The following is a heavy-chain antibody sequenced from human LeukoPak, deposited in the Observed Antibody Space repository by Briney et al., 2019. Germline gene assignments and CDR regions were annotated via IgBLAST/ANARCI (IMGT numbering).Heavy chain of an antibody. CDR2: IRSKAYGGTS. J-gene: IGHJ4*02. Sequence: GGSLRLSCTASGFTFGNYAINWVRQAPRTGLEWVGFIRSKAYGGTSEYAASVKGRLTISRDDSKNIASLQMNSLNTEVTAVYYCTSSYYDFWSGYTPLGYWGQGTLVTVSS. V-gene: IGHV3-49*04. D-gene: IGHD3-3*01. CDR3: TSSYYDFWSGYTPLGY. CDR1: GFTFGNYA.